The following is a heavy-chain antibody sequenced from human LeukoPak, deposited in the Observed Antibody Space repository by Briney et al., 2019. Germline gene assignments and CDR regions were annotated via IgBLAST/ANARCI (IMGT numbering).Heavy chain of an antibody. D-gene: IGHD3-22*01. CDR3: ARDYPEAEEYSSGYKGLDV. CDR1: GGSISSGDYY. Sequence: PSETLSLTCTVSGGSISSGDYYWSWIRQPPGKGLEWIGYIYCSGSTYYNPSLKSRVTISVDTSKNQFSLKLSSVTAADTAVYYCARDYPEAEEYSSGYKGLDVWGQGTTVTVSS. V-gene: IGHV4-30-4*01. CDR2: IYCSGST. J-gene: IGHJ6*02.